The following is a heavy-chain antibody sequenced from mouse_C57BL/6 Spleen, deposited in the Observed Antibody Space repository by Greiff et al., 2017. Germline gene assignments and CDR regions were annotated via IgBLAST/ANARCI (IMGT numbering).Heavy chain of an antibody. CDR2: IDPSDSYT. CDR1: GYTFTSYW. Sequence: QVQLQQPGAELVMPGASVKLSCKASGYTFTSYWMHWVKQRPGQGLEWIGEIDPSDSYTNYNQKFKGKSTLTVDKSSSTAYMQLSSLTSEDSAVXYCARGRRGFAYWGQGTLVTVSA. J-gene: IGHJ3*01. CDR3: ARGRRGFAY. V-gene: IGHV1-69*01.